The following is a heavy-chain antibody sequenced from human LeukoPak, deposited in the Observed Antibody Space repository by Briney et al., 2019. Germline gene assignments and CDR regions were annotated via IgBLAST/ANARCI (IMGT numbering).Heavy chain of an antibody. CDR2: INHSGST. CDR1: GGSFSGYY. Sequence: SETLSLTCAVYGGSFSGYYWSWIRQPPGKGLEWIGEINHSGSTNYNPSLKSRVTMSVDTSKNQFSLKLSSVTAADTAVYYCARSTTDDSSGSDFDYWGQGTLVTVSS. CDR3: ARSTTDDSSGSDFDY. J-gene: IGHJ4*02. V-gene: IGHV4-34*01. D-gene: IGHD3-22*01.